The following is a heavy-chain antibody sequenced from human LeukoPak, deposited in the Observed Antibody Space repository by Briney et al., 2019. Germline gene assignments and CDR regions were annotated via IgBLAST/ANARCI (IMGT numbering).Heavy chain of an antibody. CDR2: IKQDGSEK. J-gene: IGHJ4*02. CDR3: AKDHDILTGYYRGSPFDY. Sequence: GGSLRLSCAASGFTFSSYWMSWVRQAPGKGLEWVANIKQDGSEKYYVDSVKGRFTISRDNAKNSLYLQMNSLRAEDTAVYYCAKDHDILTGYYRGSPFDYWGQGSLVTVSP. V-gene: IGHV3-7*01. D-gene: IGHD3-9*01. CDR1: GFTFSSYW.